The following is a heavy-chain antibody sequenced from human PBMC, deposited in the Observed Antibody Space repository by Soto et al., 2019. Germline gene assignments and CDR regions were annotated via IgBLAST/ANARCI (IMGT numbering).Heavy chain of an antibody. CDR1: GDSISTRSNY. Sequence: SETLSLTCTVSGDSISTRSNYWAWIRQPPGKGLEWIGSIYYTGGTYYNPSLKSRVTLFLDTSKNQFSLNLNSVTAADTAVYYCAREGPPIRAHNPPEYFQHRAQGTPVPVSS. J-gene: IGHJ1*01. CDR2: IYYTGGT. CDR3: AREGPPIRAHNPPEYFQH. V-gene: IGHV4-39*02.